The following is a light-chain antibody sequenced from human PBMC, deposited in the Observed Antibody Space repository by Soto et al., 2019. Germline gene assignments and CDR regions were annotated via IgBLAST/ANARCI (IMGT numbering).Light chain of an antibody. Sequence: DIHMTQSPSTLSASVGDRVTITCRASQSISSWLDWYQQKPGKANKLLIYAASTLQSGVKSRLSGSGSGTDFTLTIRCLQSEDFATYYCKKYYSYLRTFGKGNMGDIK. CDR2: AAS. J-gene: IGKJ1*01. CDR1: QSISSW. CDR3: KKYYSYLRT. V-gene: IGKV1-5*01.